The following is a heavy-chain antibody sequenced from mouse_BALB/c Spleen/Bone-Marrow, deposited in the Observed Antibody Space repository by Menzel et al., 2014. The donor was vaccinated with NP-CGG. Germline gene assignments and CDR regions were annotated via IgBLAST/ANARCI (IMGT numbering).Heavy chain of an antibody. CDR1: VYPLTNYA. CDR2: IGTYYGDA. V-gene: IGHV1S137*01. J-gene: IGHJ3*01. CDR3: AREGPWFVF. Sequence: ANLQPTGAEQTSHGQSQMLSSKGSVYPLTNYAMHWWKQSHARSLGWIGVIGTYYGDATYNQKFKTKATMTVDKSSSTAYMELARLTSEDSALYYCAREGPWFVFWGQRTLLTPSA.